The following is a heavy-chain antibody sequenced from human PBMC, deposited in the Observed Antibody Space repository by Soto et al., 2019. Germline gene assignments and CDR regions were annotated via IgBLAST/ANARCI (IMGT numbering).Heavy chain of an antibody. CDR1: CLSCISGDF. D-gene: IGHD3-10*01. CDR3: ARAPAVYWLGQLFSGRFDI. J-gene: IGHJ3*02. Sequence: SEVLSVTCSFSCLSCISGDFWGWIRQAPGRGVEWFGTIFHTGTSLDNPSLNSRASISLDTSKTSFSLKLTSVSAADTAVYYCARAPAVYWLGQLFSGRFDIWGQGTLVTVSS. CDR2: IFHTGTS. V-gene: IGHV4-38-2*02.